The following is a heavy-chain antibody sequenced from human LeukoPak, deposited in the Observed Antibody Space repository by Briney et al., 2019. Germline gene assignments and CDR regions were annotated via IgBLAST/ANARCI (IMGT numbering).Heavy chain of an antibody. V-gene: IGHV1-69*06. CDR1: GGTFSSYA. Sequence: VASVKVSCKASGGTFSSYAISWVRQAPGQGLEWMGGIIPIFGTANYAQKFQGRVTITADKSTSTAYMELSSLRSEDTAVYYCARGAWAVRGVIWFSDPYHFDYWGQGTLVTVSS. J-gene: IGHJ4*02. CDR3: ARGAWAVRGVIWFSDPYHFDY. D-gene: IGHD3-10*01. CDR2: IIPIFGTA.